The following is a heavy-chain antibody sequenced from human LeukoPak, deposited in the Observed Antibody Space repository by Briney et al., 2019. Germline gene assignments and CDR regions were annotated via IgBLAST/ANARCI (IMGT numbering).Heavy chain of an antibody. CDR3: ARPVEMSAYFQH. CDR2: IYYTGST. Sequence: SETLSLTCTVYGGSIRSSSYFWGWIRQPPGKGLEWIGSIYYTGSTHNNPSLKSRVTLSVDTSKNQFSLKLSSVTAADTAVYFCARPVEMSAYFQHWGQGTLVSASS. J-gene: IGHJ1*01. CDR1: GGSIRSSSYF. V-gene: IGHV4-39*01. D-gene: IGHD5-24*01.